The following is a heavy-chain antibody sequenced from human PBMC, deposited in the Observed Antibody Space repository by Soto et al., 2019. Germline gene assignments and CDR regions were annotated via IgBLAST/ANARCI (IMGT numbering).Heavy chain of an antibody. J-gene: IGHJ6*02. CDR2: LSGSGDRT. Sequence: VGSLRLSCAASGFTFSSYGMSWVRQAPGKGPEWVSTLSGSGDRTDYADSVRGRFTISRDNSKNTLYLQMNSLRTEDTAVYYSAKSNQIFGVLIDYYYYGMDVWGQGTTVTVSS. CDR3: AKSNQIFGVLIDYYYYGMDV. V-gene: IGHV3-23*01. CDR1: GFTFSSYG. D-gene: IGHD3-3*01.